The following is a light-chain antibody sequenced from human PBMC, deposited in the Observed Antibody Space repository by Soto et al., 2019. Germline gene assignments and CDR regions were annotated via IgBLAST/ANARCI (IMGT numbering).Light chain of an antibody. CDR1: QSVSSSY. V-gene: IGKV3-20*01. J-gene: IGKJ1*01. CDR2: GAS. CDR3: QQYGRSLLRA. Sequence: EIVLTQSPGTLSLSPGERATLSCRASQSVSSSYLAWYQKKPGQAPRLLIYGASSRATGIPDRFSGSGSGTDFTLTISRLEPEDFAVYYCQQYGRSLLRAFGQGTSVEIK.